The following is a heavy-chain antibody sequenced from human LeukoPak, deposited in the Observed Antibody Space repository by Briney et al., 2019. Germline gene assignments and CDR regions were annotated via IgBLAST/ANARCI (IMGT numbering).Heavy chain of an antibody. V-gene: IGHV3-66*01. J-gene: IGHJ3*02. Sequence: GGSLRLSCAASGFTVSSNYMSWVRQAPGKGLEWVSVIYSGGSTCYADSVKGRFTISRDNSKNTLYLQMNSLRAEDTAVYYCASPSGSSTSSGAFDIWGQGAMVTVSS. CDR1: GFTVSSNY. CDR2: IYSGGST. CDR3: ASPSGSSTSSGAFDI. D-gene: IGHD2-2*01.